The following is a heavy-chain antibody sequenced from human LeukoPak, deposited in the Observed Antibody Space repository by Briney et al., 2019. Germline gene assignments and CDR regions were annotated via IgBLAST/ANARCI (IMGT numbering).Heavy chain of an antibody. V-gene: IGHV4-59*08. CDR3: ARLPVAVPGTYSDY. CDR2: IYYSGST. J-gene: IGHJ4*02. Sequence: PSETLSLTCTVSGGSISGYYWSWIRQSPGKGLGWIGYIYYSGSTNYNPSLKSRVTISVDTSKNQFSLKLTSVTAADTAVYYCARLPVAVPGTYSDYWGQGTLVTVSS. CDR1: GGSISGYY. D-gene: IGHD6-19*01.